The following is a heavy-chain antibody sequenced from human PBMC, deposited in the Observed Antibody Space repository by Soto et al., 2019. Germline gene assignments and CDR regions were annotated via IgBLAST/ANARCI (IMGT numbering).Heavy chain of an antibody. CDR3: ARGPTRSYNYFDP. V-gene: IGHV1-18*01. CDR1: GYLFTNYG. CDR2: ISANSGIT. J-gene: IGHJ5*02. Sequence: ASVKVSCKASGYLFTNYGITWVRRAPGQGLEWMGWISANSGITYNAERLQGRVTMPTDTSTSTAYLELRNLGSDDTAIYYCARGPTRSYNYFDPWGQGTLVTVSS.